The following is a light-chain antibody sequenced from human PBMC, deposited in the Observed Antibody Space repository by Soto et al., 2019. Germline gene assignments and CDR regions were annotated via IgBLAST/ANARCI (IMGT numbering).Light chain of an antibody. CDR2: GAS. Sequence: EIVMTQSPATLSLSPGERATLSCRASLSVSSDLAWYRQKPGQAPRLLIYGASKRATGFPARFSGSGSGTDFTLIISSLQSEDFAVYYCQQYNNWPWTFGQGTKVEIK. J-gene: IGKJ1*01. CDR1: LSVSSD. V-gene: IGKV3-15*01. CDR3: QQYNNWPWT.